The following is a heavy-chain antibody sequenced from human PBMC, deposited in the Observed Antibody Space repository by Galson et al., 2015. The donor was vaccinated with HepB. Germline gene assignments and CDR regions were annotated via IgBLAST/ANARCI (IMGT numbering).Heavy chain of an antibody. Sequence: QSGAEVKKPGESLTISCTGSGYTFSSHWVGWARQMPGKGLEWMAIIYPGNSDARYSPSFQGQVNISADKSITTAYLQLSSLKASDTAMYYCARRYCSGGICYYFDYWGQGTLVTVSS. CDR1: GYTFSSHW. CDR2: IYPGNSDA. J-gene: IGHJ4*02. V-gene: IGHV5-51*01. CDR3: ARRYCSGGICYYFDY. D-gene: IGHD2-15*01.